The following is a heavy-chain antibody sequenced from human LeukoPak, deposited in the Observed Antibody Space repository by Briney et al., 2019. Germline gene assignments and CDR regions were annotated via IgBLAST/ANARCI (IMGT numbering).Heavy chain of an antibody. J-gene: IGHJ4*02. CDR3: ARDLDNWNALFDY. Sequence: GGSLRLSCAASGFTFSTYSMSWVRQAPGKGLEWVANIKQDGSEKYYVDSVKGRFTISRDNAKNSLYLQMNSLRAEDTAVYYCARDLDNWNALFDYWGQGTLVTVSS. CDR2: IKQDGSEK. CDR1: GFTFSTYS. V-gene: IGHV3-7*01. D-gene: IGHD1-20*01.